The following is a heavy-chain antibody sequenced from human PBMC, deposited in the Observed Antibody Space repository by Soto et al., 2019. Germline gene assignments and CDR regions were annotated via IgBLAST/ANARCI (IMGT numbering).Heavy chain of an antibody. D-gene: IGHD6-13*01. V-gene: IGHV3-53*01. J-gene: IGHJ6*02. CDR3: ARLGGYSSSWYGSMDV. CDR1: WFTVSSNY. Sequence: GGSLRLSCAASWFTVSSNYMGWVRQAPGKGLEWVSVIYSGGSTYYADSVKGRFTISRDNSKNTLYLQMNSLRAEDTAVYYCARLGGYSSSWYGSMDVWGQGTTVTVSS. CDR2: IYSGGST.